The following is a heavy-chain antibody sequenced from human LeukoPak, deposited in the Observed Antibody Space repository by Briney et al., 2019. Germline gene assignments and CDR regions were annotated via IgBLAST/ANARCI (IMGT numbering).Heavy chain of an antibody. D-gene: IGHD3-3*01. CDR1: GFTFSTYW. J-gene: IGHJ6*03. V-gene: IGHV3-7*01. CDR3: ARDDYNFWSGSYDYYYYYMDV. CDR2: INKDGNKK. Sequence: PGGSLRLSXAASGFTFSTYWMSWVRQAPGKGLEWVANINKDGNKKYYVGSVKGRFTISRDNAKKSLYLQMNSLKAEDTAVYYCARDDYNFWSGSYDYYYYYMDVWGKGTTVTVSS.